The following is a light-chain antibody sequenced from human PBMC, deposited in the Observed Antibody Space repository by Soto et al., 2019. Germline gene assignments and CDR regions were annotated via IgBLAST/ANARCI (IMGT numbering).Light chain of an antibody. CDR3: QQRTNRPPIA. Sequence: IVLTQSPGTLSLSPGERATLSCRASQSVSSYLAWYQPKPGQAPRLLIFDTYNRATGIPARFSGSVSGTDFTLTISGLEPEDFAVYYCQQRTNRPPIAFGQGTRLE. CDR2: DTY. CDR1: QSVSSY. V-gene: IGKV3-11*01. J-gene: IGKJ5*01.